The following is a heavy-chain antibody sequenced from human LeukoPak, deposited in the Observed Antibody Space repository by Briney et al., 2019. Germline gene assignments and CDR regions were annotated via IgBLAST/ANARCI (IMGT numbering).Heavy chain of an antibody. CDR2: ISAYNANT. CDR3: ARTTAWHPPHDIVVVPAVADAFDI. V-gene: IGHV1-18*01. J-gene: IGHJ3*02. CDR1: GYTFTSYG. Sequence: ASVKVSCKASGYTFTSYGISWVRQAPGQGLEWMGWISAYNANTNYAQKLQGRVTMTTDTSTSTAYMELRSLRSDDTAVYYCARTTAWHPPHDIVVVPAVADAFDIWGQGTMVTVSS. D-gene: IGHD2-2*01.